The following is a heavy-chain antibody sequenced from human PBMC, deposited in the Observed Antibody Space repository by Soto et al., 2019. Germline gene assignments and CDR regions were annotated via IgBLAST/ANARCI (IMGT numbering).Heavy chain of an antibody. D-gene: IGHD6-13*01. Sequence: PSETLSLTCTVSGDSVSSTYWWNWVRQPPGKGLEWIGEISHSETTDYSPSLKSRVTISVDKSKNQFSLKLSSVTAADTAVYYCARSEAAAGDFDYWGQGALVTVS. CDR2: ISHSETT. J-gene: IGHJ4*02. CDR3: ARSEAAAGDFDY. CDR1: GDSVSSTYW. V-gene: IGHV4-4*02.